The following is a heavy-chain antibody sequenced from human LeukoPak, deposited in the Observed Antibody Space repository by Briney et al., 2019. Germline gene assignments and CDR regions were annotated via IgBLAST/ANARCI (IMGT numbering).Heavy chain of an antibody. V-gene: IGHV1-24*01. Sequence: GASVKVSCKVSGYTLTQLSMQWVRQAPGKGLEWMGGFDPEDGETNYAQKFQGRVTMTEETSTDTAYMELSRLRSEDTAVYYCASAYYDILTGYYRGDWFDPWGQGTLVTVSS. CDR2: FDPEDGET. CDR1: GYTLTQLS. D-gene: IGHD3-9*01. CDR3: ASAYYDILTGYYRGDWFDP. J-gene: IGHJ5*02.